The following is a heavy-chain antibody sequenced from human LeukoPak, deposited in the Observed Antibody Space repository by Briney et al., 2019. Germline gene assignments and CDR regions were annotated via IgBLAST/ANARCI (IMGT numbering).Heavy chain of an antibody. J-gene: IGHJ6*03. CDR3: ARVKDPGGYYYYYYMDV. Sequence: SETLSLTCTVSGGSISSYYWSWIRQPPGKGLEWIWEINHSGGTKYNPSLKSRVTISGDTSKNQFSLKLSSVTAADTAMYYCARVKDPGGYYYYYYMDVWGKGTTVTVSS. V-gene: IGHV4-34*01. D-gene: IGHD3-16*01. CDR2: INHSGGT. CDR1: GGSISSYY.